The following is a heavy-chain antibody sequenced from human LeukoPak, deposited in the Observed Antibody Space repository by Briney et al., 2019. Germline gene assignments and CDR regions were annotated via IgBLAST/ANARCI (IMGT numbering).Heavy chain of an antibody. J-gene: IGHJ4*02. V-gene: IGHV3-74*01. Sequence: GGSLRLSCAASGFTFSSYWMHWVRQAPGKGLVWVSRINSDGSSTSYADSVKGRFTISRDNAKNSLYLQMNSLRAEDTALYYCAKDNSAMGTGGYFDYWGQGTLVTVSS. D-gene: IGHD5-18*01. CDR3: AKDNSAMGTGGYFDY. CDR2: INSDGSST. CDR1: GFTFSSYW.